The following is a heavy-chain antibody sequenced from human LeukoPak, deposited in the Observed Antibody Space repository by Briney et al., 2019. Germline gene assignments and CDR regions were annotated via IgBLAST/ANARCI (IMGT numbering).Heavy chain of an antibody. CDR1: GYTFTSYA. D-gene: IGHD3-9*01. V-gene: IGHV7-4-1*02. J-gene: IGHJ3*02. CDR2: INTNTGNP. Sequence: GASVKVSCKASGYTFTSYAMNWVRQAPGQGLEWMGWINTNTGNPTYAQGFTGRFVFSLDTSVSTAYLQISSLKAEDTAVYYCARAEILRYFAWLLSPLDASDIWGQGTMVTVSS. CDR3: ARAEILRYFAWLLSPLDASDI.